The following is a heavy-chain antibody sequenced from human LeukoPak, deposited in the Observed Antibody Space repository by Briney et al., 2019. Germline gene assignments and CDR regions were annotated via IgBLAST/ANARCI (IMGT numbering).Heavy chain of an antibody. D-gene: IGHD3-22*01. Sequence: GGSLRLSCAASGFTFSSYTMNWVRQAPGTGLEWVSSISSSGTYIYCADSVKGRFTISRDSAKNSLYLQMNSLRAEDTAVYYCAPQFYDSTGYYHDYWGQGTLVTVSS. V-gene: IGHV3-21*04. CDR2: ISSSGTYI. J-gene: IGHJ4*02. CDR1: GFTFSSYT. CDR3: APQFYDSTGYYHDY.